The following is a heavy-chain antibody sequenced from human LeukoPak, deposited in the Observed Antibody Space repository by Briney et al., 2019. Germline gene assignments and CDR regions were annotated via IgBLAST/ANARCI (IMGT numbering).Heavy chain of an antibody. V-gene: IGHV3-48*01. Sequence: PGGSLRLSCAASGFTFSSYSMNWVRQAPGKGLEWVSYISSSSSTIYYADSVKGRFTISRDNAKNSLYLQMNSLRAEDTAVYYCAGARGSSGWYVGYYYYYGMDVWGQGTTVTVSS. J-gene: IGHJ6*02. D-gene: IGHD6-19*01. CDR1: GFTFSSYS. CDR3: AGARGSSGWYVGYYYYYGMDV. CDR2: ISSSSSTI.